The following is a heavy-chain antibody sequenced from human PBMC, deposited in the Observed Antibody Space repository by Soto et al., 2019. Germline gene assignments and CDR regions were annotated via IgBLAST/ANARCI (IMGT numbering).Heavy chain of an antibody. D-gene: IGHD1-1*01. J-gene: IGHJ6*03. V-gene: IGHV3-21*01. CDR3: ASTVIGTGSYYYYYYYMDV. CDR1: TFSSYS. Sequence: TFSSYSMNWVRQAPGKGLEWVSSISSSSSYIYYADSVKGRFTISRDNAKNSLYLQMNSLRAEDTAVYYCASTVIGTGSYYYYYYYMDVWGKGTTVTVSS. CDR2: ISSSSSYI.